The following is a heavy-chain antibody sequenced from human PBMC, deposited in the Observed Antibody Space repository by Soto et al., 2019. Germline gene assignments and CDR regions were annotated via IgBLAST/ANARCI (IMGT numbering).Heavy chain of an antibody. CDR3: ARDLLSGGSGTIRESSSSSYMYV. CDR1: GFTLSSYS. V-gene: IGHV3-21*01. J-gene: IGHJ6*03. CDR2: ISSSSSYI. D-gene: IGHD3-10*01. Sequence: GWSLRLSCAAAGFTLSSYSMNWIRQAPGKGLEWVSSISSSSSYIYYVDSVKGRFTISRDNAKNSLYLQMNSLRAEDTAVYYCARDLLSGGSGTIRESSSSSYMYVRAKGTTVPVSS.